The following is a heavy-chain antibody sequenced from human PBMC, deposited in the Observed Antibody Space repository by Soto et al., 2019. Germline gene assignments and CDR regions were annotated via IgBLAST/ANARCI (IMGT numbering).Heavy chain of an antibody. J-gene: IGHJ4*02. D-gene: IGHD2-2*03. Sequence: SDTLSLTCTVSGGSISSDYWMWIRQPPGKGLEWIGYLYYTGRTNYNPSLKSRVTVSLDTSKNQFSLKLNSVTAADTAVYYCARWIIRRFDSWGQGTLVTVYS. CDR3: ARWIIRRFDS. CDR1: GGSISSDY. V-gene: IGHV4-59*08. CDR2: LYYTGRT.